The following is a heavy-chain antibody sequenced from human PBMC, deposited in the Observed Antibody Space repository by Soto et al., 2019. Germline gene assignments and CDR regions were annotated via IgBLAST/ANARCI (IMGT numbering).Heavy chain of an antibody. CDR3: ASDHSRDNWFDP. CDR1: GYTFTSYY. CDR2: INPSGGST. V-gene: IGHV1-46*01. Sequence: ASVKISCKASGYTFTSYYMHWVRQAPGQGLEWMGIINPSGGSTSYAQKFQGRVTMTRDTSTSTVYMELSSLRSEDTAVYYCASDHSRDNWFDPWVQGTLVTVSS. J-gene: IGHJ5*02.